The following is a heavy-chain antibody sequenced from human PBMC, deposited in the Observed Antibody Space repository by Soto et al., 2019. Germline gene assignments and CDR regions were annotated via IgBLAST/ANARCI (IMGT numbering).Heavy chain of an antibody. CDR2: INHSGST. CDR1: GGSFSGYY. CDR3: ARPQFYGRFDY. D-gene: IGHD3-10*01. V-gene: IGHV4-34*01. Sequence: QVQLQPWGAGLLKPSETLSLTCAVNGGSFSGYYWSWIRQPPGKGLEWIGEINHSGSTNYNPSLKSRVTISVYTSKNQFSLKLSSVTAADTAVYYCARPQFYGRFDYWGQGTLVTVSS. J-gene: IGHJ4*02.